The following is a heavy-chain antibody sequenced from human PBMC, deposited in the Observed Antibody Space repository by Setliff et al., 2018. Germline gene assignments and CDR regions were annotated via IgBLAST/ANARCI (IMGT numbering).Heavy chain of an antibody. CDR2: TIPMFGTT. Sequence: SVKVSCKASGATFSCHGISWVRQAPGQGLEWMGGTIPMFGTTEYAQKFQGRLTIITDESTNTAFMQLSSLRSDDTAVYYCVREGVDSRSSTDYRYYMDVWGKGTTVTVSS. CDR1: GATFSCHG. J-gene: IGHJ6*03. CDR3: VREGVDSRSSTDYRYYMDV. V-gene: IGHV1-69*05. D-gene: IGHD3-22*01.